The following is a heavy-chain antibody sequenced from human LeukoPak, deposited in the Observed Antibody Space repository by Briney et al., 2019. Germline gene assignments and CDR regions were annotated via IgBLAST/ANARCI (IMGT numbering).Heavy chain of an antibody. CDR2: ITGSGGST. J-gene: IGHJ4*02. CDR3: AKYWAAGAYFDY. D-gene: IGHD6-13*01. CDR1: GFTFSSYG. Sequence: GGSPRLSCAASGFTFSSYGMSWVRQAPGKGLEWVSGITGSGGSTYYADSVKGRFTISRDNSKNTLYLQMNSLRAEDTAVYYCAKYWAAGAYFDYWGQGTLVTVSS. V-gene: IGHV3-23*01.